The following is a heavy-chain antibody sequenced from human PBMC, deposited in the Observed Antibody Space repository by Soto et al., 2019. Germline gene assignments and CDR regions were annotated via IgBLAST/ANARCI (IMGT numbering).Heavy chain of an antibody. D-gene: IGHD3-10*01. V-gene: IGHV3-48*01. J-gene: IGHJ5*02. CDR2: ISSSRSTM. Sequence: PGGSLRLSCAASGFTFSSYSMNWVRQAPGKGLEWVSYISSSRSTMYYADSVKGRFTISRDNAKNSLYLQMNSLRGEDTAMYYCARLGPYGSESYSFRYNWFDPWGQGTQVTVSS. CDR1: GFTFSSYS. CDR3: ARLGPYGSESYSFRYNWFDP.